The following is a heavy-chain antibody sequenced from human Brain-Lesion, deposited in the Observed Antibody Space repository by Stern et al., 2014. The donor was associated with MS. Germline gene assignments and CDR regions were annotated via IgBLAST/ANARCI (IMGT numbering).Heavy chain of an antibody. Sequence: VQLVPSGAEVKKPGASVKVSCKTSGYIFTGYYINWVRQAPGQGLEWMAWINPNTGGTKYAQKFQGRVTMSRDTSISTAYVELSSLTSDDTAVYYCARDQRGITIFGVVTDYYYLGMDVWGQGTTVTVSS. CDR2: INPNTGGT. CDR3: ARDQRGITIFGVVTDYYYLGMDV. V-gene: IGHV1-2*02. J-gene: IGHJ6*02. D-gene: IGHD3-3*01. CDR1: GYIFTGYY.